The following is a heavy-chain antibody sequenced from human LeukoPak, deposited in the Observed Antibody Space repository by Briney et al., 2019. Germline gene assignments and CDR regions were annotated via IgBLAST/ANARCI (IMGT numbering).Heavy chain of an antibody. CDR1: GFTFSNYA. J-gene: IGHJ4*02. CDR3: AKDIHYSSSSGSFDY. CDR2: ITGSGGST. V-gene: IGHV3-23*01. Sequence: PGGSLRLSCAASGFTFSNYAMSWVRQAPGKGLEWVSAITGSGGSTYYADSVKGRFTISRDNSKNTLYLQMNSLRAEDTAIYYCAKDIHYSSSSGSFDYWGQGTLVTVSS. D-gene: IGHD6-6*01.